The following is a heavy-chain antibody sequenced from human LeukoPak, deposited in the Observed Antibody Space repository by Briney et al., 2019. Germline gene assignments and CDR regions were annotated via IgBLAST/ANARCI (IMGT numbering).Heavy chain of an antibody. J-gene: IGHJ6*02. V-gene: IGHV4-59*01. CDR1: GGSISSYY. CDR3: VRVCDSSGWYGRYYYYGMDV. CDR2: IYYSGST. D-gene: IGHD6-19*01. Sequence: SETLSLTCTVSGGSISSYYWSWIRQPPGKGLEWIGYIYYSGSTNYNPSLKSRVTISVDTSKNQFSLKLSSVTAADTAVYYCVRVCDSSGWYGRYYYYGMDVWGQGTTVTVSS.